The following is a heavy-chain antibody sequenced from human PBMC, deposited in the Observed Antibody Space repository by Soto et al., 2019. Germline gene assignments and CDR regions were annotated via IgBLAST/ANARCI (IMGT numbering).Heavy chain of an antibody. V-gene: IGHV4-4*03. CDR2: IYHSGST. CDR3: ARDRGYCSGGSCYSGDNWFDP. CDR1: GGSISSSNW. D-gene: IGHD2-15*01. Sequence: LRKTLSLTCAVSGGSISSSNWWSWVRQPPGKGLEWIGEIYHSGSTNYNPSLKSRVTISVDKSKNQFSLKLSSVTAADTAVYYCARDRGYCSGGSCYSGDNWFDPWGQGTLVTVSS. J-gene: IGHJ5*02.